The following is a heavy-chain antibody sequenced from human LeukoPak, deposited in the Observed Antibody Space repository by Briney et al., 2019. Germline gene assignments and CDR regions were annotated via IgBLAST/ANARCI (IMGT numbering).Heavy chain of an antibody. J-gene: IGHJ4*02. CDR2: ISSSSSYI. Sequence: PGGSLRLSCAASGFTFSSYSMNWVRQAPGKGLEWVSSISSSSSYIYYADSVKGRFTISRDNAKNSLYLQMNSLRAEDTAVYYCARSDSYYGGVPPDYWGQGTLVTVSS. D-gene: IGHD3-10*01. CDR3: ARSDSYYGGVPPDY. CDR1: GFTFSSYS. V-gene: IGHV3-21*01.